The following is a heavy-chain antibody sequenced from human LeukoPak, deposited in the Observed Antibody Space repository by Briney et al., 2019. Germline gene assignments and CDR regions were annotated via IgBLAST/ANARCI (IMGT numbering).Heavy chain of an antibody. CDR3: AREIVVIYGMDV. Sequence: ASVKVSCKASGYTFASYGINWVRQAPGQGLEWMGWISAYDGNTNYAQKFQGRVTITADKSTSTAYMELSSLRSEDTAVYYCAREIVVIYGMDVWGQGTTVTVSS. CDR1: GYTFASYG. CDR2: ISAYDGNT. J-gene: IGHJ6*02. V-gene: IGHV1-18*01. D-gene: IGHD2-2*01.